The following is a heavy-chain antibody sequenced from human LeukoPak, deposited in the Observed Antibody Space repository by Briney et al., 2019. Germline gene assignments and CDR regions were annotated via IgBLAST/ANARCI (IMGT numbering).Heavy chain of an antibody. CDR3: AREYTSSSGGPCFDY. J-gene: IGHJ4*02. CDR2: IYTSGST. Sequence: SETLSLTCTVSGGSISSYYWNWIRQPAGQGLEWIGRIYTSGSTNYNPSLKSRGTMSPDTSQSQFSLKLSSVTAADTAVYYCAREYTSSSGGPCFDYWGQGTLVTVSS. D-gene: IGHD6-6*01. CDR1: GGSISSYY. V-gene: IGHV4-4*07.